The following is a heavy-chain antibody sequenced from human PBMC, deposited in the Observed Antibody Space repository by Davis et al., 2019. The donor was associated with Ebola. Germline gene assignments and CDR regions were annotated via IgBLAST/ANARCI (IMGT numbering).Heavy chain of an antibody. Sequence: GESLKISCAASGFTFSSYAMSWVRQAPGKGLEWVSAISGSGGNTYYADSVKGRFTITRDNSKNTLYLQMNSLRAEDTAVDYFAAERSRMTTVTTSDYWGQGTLVTVSS. D-gene: IGHD4-17*01. J-gene: IGHJ4*02. CDR3: AAERSRMTTVTTSDY. CDR2: ISGSGGNT. CDR1: GFTFSSYA. V-gene: IGHV3-23*01.